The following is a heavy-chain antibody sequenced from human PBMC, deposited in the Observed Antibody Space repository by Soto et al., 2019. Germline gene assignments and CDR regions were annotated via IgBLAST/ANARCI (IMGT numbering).Heavy chain of an antibody. D-gene: IGHD2-8*02. Sequence: ASVKVSCKASGYTFTIYAIHCVLQAPLHSLDWMGCINPANGSTKYSQKFQGRVTFTRDTSASTGYMELNSLTSEDTAVYYCARRTSCTGVGCSQAVGWFDPWGLGTLVTVSS. V-gene: IGHV1-3*01. CDR2: INPANGST. CDR1: GYTFTIYA. CDR3: ARRTSCTGVGCSQAVGWFDP. J-gene: IGHJ5*02.